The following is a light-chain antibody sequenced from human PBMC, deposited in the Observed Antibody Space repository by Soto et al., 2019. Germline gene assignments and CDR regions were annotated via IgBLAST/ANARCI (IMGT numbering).Light chain of an antibody. J-gene: IGLJ1*01. CDR3: QSYDSSNPCV. Sequence: FMLTQPHSVSESPGKTVTISCTRSSGSIASNYVQWYQQRPGSAPATVIYADNQRPSGVPARFSGSIDSSSNSASLTISGLKTEDEADYYRQSYDSSNPCVFGGGTKVTVL. CDR2: ADN. V-gene: IGLV6-57*04. CDR1: SGSIASNY.